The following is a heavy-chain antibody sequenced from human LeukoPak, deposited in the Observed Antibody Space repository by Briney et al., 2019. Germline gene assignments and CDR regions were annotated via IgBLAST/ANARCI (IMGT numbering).Heavy chain of an antibody. CDR3: ARNDLRN. Sequence: GGSLRLSCAASGLTLSGYWMHWVRQAPGKGLVWVSRINSDGSSTTFADSVTGRFTISRDNAKNTLYLQMNNLRAEDTAVYYCARNDLRNWGQGTLVTVAS. V-gene: IGHV3-74*01. CDR2: INSDGSST. CDR1: GLTLSGYW. D-gene: IGHD1-1*01. J-gene: IGHJ4*02.